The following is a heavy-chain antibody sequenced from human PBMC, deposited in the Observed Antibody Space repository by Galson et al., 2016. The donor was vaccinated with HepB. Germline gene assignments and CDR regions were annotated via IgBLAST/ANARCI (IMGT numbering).Heavy chain of an antibody. CDR3: AREARLRYVDS. Sequence: SLRLSCAASGFTFSDYYMSWIRQAPGKGLEWVSYISSSTTILYADSVKGRFPVSRDSAKNSLYPQMNSLRAEDTAVYYCAREARLRYVDSWGQGTLVTVSS. J-gene: IGHJ5*01. CDR1: GFTFSDYY. D-gene: IGHD3-9*01. V-gene: IGHV3-11*01. CDR2: ISSSTTI.